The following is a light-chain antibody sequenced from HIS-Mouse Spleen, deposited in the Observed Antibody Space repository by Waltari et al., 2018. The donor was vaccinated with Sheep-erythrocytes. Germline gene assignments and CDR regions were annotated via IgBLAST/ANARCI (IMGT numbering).Light chain of an antibody. CDR2: EGS. V-gene: IGLV2-23*01. CDR3: CSYAGSSTPWV. CDR1: SRDVGRYNL. J-gene: IGLJ3*02. Sequence: QSALTQPASVSGSPGQSITISCTGTSRDVGRYNLFSWYQQHPGKAPKLMIYEGSKRPSGVSNRFSGSKSGNTASLTISGLQAEDEADYYCCSYAGSSTPWVFGGGTKLTVL.